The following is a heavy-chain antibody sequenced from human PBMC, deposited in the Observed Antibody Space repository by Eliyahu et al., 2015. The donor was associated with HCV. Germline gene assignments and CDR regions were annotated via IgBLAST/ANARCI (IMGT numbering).Heavy chain of an antibody. Sequence: EVQLLESGGGLVQPGGSLRLSCAXXGFTFSSYSMSWVRXAPGRGLEWVSLITGSGDNTYYTDSVKGRLTISRDNSRNTLYLQMNSLRAEDTAVYYCAKDYPMAGTYSFDYWGQGTLVTVSS. CDR2: ITGSGDNT. CDR1: GFTFSSYS. J-gene: IGHJ4*02. V-gene: IGHV3-23*01. D-gene: IGHD6-19*01. CDR3: AKDYPMAGTYSFDY.